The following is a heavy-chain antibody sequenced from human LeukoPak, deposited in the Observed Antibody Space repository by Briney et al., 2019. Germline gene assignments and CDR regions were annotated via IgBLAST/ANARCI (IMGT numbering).Heavy chain of an antibody. V-gene: IGHV4-59*08. Sequence: SETLPLTCTVSGGSISSYYWSWIRQPPGKGLEWIGYIYYSGNTNYNPSLKSRVTISVDTSKNQFSLKLSSVTAADTAVYYCARHRVVGTFLIDYWGQGTLVTVSS. D-gene: IGHD6-19*01. CDR2: IYYSGNT. J-gene: IGHJ4*02. CDR3: ARHRVVGTFLIDY. CDR1: GGSISSYY.